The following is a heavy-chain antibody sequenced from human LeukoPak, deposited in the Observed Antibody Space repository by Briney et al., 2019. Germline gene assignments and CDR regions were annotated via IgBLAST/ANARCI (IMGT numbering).Heavy chain of an antibody. Sequence: GGSRRLSCAASGFTFSSYSMNWVRQAPGKGLEWVSSISSSSSYIYYADSVKGRFTISRDNAKNSLYLQMNSLRAEDTAVYYCARDRRGRVGATIDYWGQGTPVTVSS. D-gene: IGHD1-26*01. CDR1: GFTFSSYS. V-gene: IGHV3-21*01. CDR3: ARDRRGRVGATIDY. CDR2: ISSSSSYI. J-gene: IGHJ4*02.